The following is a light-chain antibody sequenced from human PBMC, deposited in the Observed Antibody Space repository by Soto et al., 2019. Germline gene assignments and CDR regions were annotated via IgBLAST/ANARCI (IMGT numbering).Light chain of an antibody. CDR2: AAS. CDR1: QSISTY. V-gene: IGKV1-39*01. Sequence: DIQMTQSPSSLSASVGDRVTLTCRASQSISTYLNWYQQKPGKAPKVLIYAASSLQGGVPSRFSGSGSGTDFTLTISSLQPEDFATYYCQQSHSTPRTFGPGTKVDIK. CDR3: QQSHSTPRT. J-gene: IGKJ3*01.